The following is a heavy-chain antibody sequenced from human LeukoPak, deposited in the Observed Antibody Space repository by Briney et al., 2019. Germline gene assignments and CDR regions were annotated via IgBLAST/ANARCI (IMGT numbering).Heavy chain of an antibody. V-gene: IGHV3-13*01. Sequence: GGSLRLSCAASGFTFRSYDMHWVRQATGKGLEWVSAIGIGGDTYYPGSVKGRFTISRENAKNSLYLQMNSLRAEDTAVYYCAREGPRGNSQFDYWGQGTLVTVSS. CDR3: AREGPRGNSQFDY. CDR2: IGIGGDT. D-gene: IGHD2/OR15-2a*01. CDR1: GFTFRSYD. J-gene: IGHJ4*02.